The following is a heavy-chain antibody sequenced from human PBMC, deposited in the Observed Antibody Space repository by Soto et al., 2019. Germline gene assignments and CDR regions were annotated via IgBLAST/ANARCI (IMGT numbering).Heavy chain of an antibody. D-gene: IGHD3-10*01. J-gene: IGHJ5*02. Sequence: GGSLRLSCAASGFTFSSYAMSWVRQAPGKGLEWVSAISGSGGSTYYADSVKGRFTISRDNSKNTLYLQMNSLRAEDTAVYYCAKDPPSPVPRGVINWFDPWGQGTLVTVSS. CDR3: AKDPPSPVPRGVINWFDP. CDR1: GFTFSSYA. CDR2: ISGSGGST. V-gene: IGHV3-23*01.